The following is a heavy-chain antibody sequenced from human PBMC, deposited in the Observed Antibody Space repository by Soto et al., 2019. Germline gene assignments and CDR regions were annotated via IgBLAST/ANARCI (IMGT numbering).Heavy chain of an antibody. D-gene: IGHD3-3*01. V-gene: IGHV3-23*01. CDR1: GFTFSSYA. Sequence: GGSLRLSCAASGFTFSSYAMSWVRQAPGKGLEWVSAISGSGGSTYYADSVKGRFTISRDNSKNTLYLQMNSLRAEDTAVYYCAKDGIFGVVRPKDYYYYGMDVWGQGTTVTVSS. J-gene: IGHJ6*02. CDR3: AKDGIFGVVRPKDYYYYGMDV. CDR2: ISGSGGST.